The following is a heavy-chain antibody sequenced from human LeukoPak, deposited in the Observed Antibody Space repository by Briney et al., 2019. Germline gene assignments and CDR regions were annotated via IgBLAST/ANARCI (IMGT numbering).Heavy chain of an antibody. D-gene: IGHD5-18*01. CDR1: GFTFSSYA. V-gene: IGHV3-64D*09. CDR3: VKAMATYGYRVPFDY. CDR2: ISSDGVTT. Sequence: GGSLRLSCSASGFTFSSYAMHWVRQAPGKGLEYVSAISSDGVTTYYADSVKGRFTISRDNSKNTLYLQMSSLRAEDTAVYYCVKAMATYGYRVPFDYWSQGTLVTVSS. J-gene: IGHJ4*02.